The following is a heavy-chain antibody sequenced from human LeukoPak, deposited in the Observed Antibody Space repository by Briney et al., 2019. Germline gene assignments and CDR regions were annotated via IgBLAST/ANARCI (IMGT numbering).Heavy chain of an antibody. D-gene: IGHD1-26*01. Sequence: GGSLRLSCAASGFTFSSCAMSWVRQAPGKGLEWVSTIIDSGNSIYYADSAEGRFTISRDNSKNTLYLQMSSLRAGDTAVYYCAKDPIFSGSYGVFDYWGLGTLVTVSS. CDR2: IIDSGNSI. J-gene: IGHJ4*02. CDR1: GFTFSSCA. V-gene: IGHV3-23*01. CDR3: AKDPIFSGSYGVFDY.